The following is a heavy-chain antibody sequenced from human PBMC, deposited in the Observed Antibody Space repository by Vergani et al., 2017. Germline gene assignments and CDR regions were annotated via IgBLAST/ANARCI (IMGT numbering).Heavy chain of an antibody. V-gene: IGHV4-39*01. CDR3: ARHKEQLVPVNYYYYYYMDV. D-gene: IGHD6-13*01. CDR1: GGSIRSTFYY. Sequence: QLQLQESDPGLVKPSETLSLTCTVSGGSIRSTFYYWGWIRQPPGKGLEWIGTIYYSWRTYYNPSLKSRVTISVDTSKNQFSLKLNSVTAADTAVYYCARHKEQLVPVNYYYYYYMDVWGKGTTVTVSS. J-gene: IGHJ6*03. CDR2: IYYSWRT.